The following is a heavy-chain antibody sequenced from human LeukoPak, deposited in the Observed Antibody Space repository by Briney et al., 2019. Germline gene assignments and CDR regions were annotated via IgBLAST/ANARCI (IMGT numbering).Heavy chain of an antibody. D-gene: IGHD4-23*01. CDR2: INHSGST. CDR3: AADDYGGNSRYFDY. J-gene: IGHJ4*02. V-gene: IGHV4-34*01. CDR1: GGSFSGYY. Sequence: PSETLSLTCAVYGGSFSGYYWSWIRQPPGKGLEWIGEINHSGSTNYNPSLKSRVTISVDTSKNQFSLKLSSVTAADTAVYYCAADDYGGNSRYFDYRGQGTLVTVSS.